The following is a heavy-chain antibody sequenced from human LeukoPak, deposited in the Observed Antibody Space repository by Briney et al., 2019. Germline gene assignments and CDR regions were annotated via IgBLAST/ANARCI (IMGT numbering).Heavy chain of an antibody. Sequence: AGGSLRLSCAASGFTVSSNYMSWVRQAPGKGLEWVAFIRYDGSNKYYADSVKGRFTISRDNSKNTLYLQMNSLRAEDTAVYYCAKDAYSSSWYSRSFGVEGDYWGQGTLVTVSS. CDR3: AKDAYSSSWYSRSFGVEGDY. CDR1: GFTVSSNY. V-gene: IGHV3-30*02. J-gene: IGHJ4*02. CDR2: IRYDGSNK. D-gene: IGHD6-13*01.